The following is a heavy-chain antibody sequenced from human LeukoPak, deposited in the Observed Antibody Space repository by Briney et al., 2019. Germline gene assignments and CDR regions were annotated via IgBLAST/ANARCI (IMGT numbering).Heavy chain of an antibody. J-gene: IGHJ4*02. CDR1: GFTFSDYY. V-gene: IGHV3-11*04. Sequence: SGGSLRLSCAASGFTFSDYYMSWVRQAQGKGLEWVSYISGDGTTIHYADSVRGRFTVSRDNAKNSLFLQMNSLRAEDTAMYYCTREDYYYAAGYWGQGTLVTVSS. D-gene: IGHD3-10*01. CDR2: ISGDGTTI. CDR3: TREDYYYAAGY.